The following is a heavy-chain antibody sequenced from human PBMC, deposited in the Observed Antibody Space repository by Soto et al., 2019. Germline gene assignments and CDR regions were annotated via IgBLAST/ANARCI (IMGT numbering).Heavy chain of an antibody. D-gene: IGHD3-16*02. V-gene: IGHV3-13*01. CDR1: GFTFSSYD. CDR3: ARVSPRWAAFDI. Sequence: GGSLRLSCAASGFTFSSYDMHWVRQATGKGLEWVSAIGTAGDTYYPGSVKGRFTISRENAKNSLYLQMNSLRAGDTAVYYCARVSPRWAAFDIWGQGTMVTVSS. J-gene: IGHJ3*02. CDR2: IGTAGDT.